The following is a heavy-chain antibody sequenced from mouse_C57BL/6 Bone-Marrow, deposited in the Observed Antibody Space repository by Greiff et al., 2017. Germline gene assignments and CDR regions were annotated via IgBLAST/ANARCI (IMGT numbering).Heavy chain of an antibody. V-gene: IGHV1-64*01. CDR1: GYTFTSYC. CDR3: ARYSNPFAMDY. Sequence: QVQLQQPGAELVKPGASVKLSCKASGYTFTSYCMHWVQQRPGHGLEWIGMIHPNSGSTNYNEKFKSKATLTVDKSSSTAYMQLSSLTSEDSAVYYCARYSNPFAMDYWGQGTSVTVSS. J-gene: IGHJ4*01. CDR2: IHPNSGST. D-gene: IGHD2-5*01.